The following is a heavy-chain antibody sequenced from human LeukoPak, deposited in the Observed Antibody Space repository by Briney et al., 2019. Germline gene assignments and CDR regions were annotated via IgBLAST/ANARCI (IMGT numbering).Heavy chain of an antibody. V-gene: IGHV4-59*08. CDR2: IYYSGST. CDR3: ARLLYDGSYYWYFDL. CDR1: GGSISSYY. D-gene: IGHD1-26*01. Sequence: PSETLSLTCTVSGGSISSYYWSWIRQPPGKGLEWIGYIYYSGSTNYNPSLKSRVTISVDTSKNQFSLKLSSVTAADTAVYYCARLLYDGSYYWYFDLWGRGTLVTVSS. J-gene: IGHJ2*01.